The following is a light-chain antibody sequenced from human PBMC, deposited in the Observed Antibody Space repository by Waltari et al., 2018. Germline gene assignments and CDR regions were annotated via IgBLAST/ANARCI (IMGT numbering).Light chain of an antibody. Sequence: SYELTQPPSVSVSPGQTASITCSGDKLGNKYTYWYQQKPGQSPVLVIYQDTKRPSGIPDRFSGSNSGNTATLTISGTQSMDAADYHCQAWDRSTVVFGGGTKLTVL. J-gene: IGLJ2*01. CDR3: QAWDRSTVV. CDR2: QDT. CDR1: KLGNKY. V-gene: IGLV3-1*01.